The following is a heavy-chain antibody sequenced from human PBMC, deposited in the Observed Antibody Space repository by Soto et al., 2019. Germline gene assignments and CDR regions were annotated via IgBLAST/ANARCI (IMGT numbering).Heavy chain of an antibody. D-gene: IGHD5-18*01. CDR2: IYYDGSKK. CDR1: GFIFSNYG. CDR3: AREIDTVSFDY. J-gene: IGHJ4*02. V-gene: IGHV3-33*04. Sequence: SLRLSCAASGFIFSNYGMHWVRQAPGRGLEWVAVIYYDGSKKFSADSVRGRFTISRDNSRNTLYLQMDSLRSEDTAVYYCAREIDTVSFDYWGQGTLVTVSS.